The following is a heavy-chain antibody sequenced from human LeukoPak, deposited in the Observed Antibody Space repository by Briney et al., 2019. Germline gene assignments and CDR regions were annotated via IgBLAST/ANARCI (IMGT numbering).Heavy chain of an antibody. Sequence: EPGGSLRLSCAASGFTVSSNYMSWVRQAPGKGLGWVSVIYRDVSTYYTDSVKGRFTISRDNSKNTVLLQMNSLRAQATAVHYCARDRSAVARAYDIWGQGTMVTVSS. V-gene: IGHV3-53*01. D-gene: IGHD6-19*01. J-gene: IGHJ3*02. CDR2: IYRDVST. CDR1: GFTVSSNY. CDR3: ARDRSAVARAYDI.